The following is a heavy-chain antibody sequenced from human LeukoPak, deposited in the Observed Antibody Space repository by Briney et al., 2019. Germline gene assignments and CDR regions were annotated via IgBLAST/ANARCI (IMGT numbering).Heavy chain of an antibody. D-gene: IGHD3-22*01. CDR3: ARKERGYYDSSGPDEAFDI. CDR1: GGTFSSYA. CDR2: IIPIFGTA. V-gene: IGHV1-69*05. J-gene: IGHJ3*02. Sequence: GASVKVSCKASGGTFSSYAISWVRQAPGQGLEWMGGIIPIFGTANYAQKFQGRVTITTDESTSTAYMEPSSLRSEDTAVYYCARKERGYYDSSGPDEAFDIWGQGTMVTVSS.